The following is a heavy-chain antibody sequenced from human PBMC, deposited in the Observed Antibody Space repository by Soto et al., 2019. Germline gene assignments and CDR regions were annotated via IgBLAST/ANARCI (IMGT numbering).Heavy chain of an antibody. V-gene: IGHV3-30*18. J-gene: IGHJ6*02. CDR1: GFTFSSYG. D-gene: IGHD4-17*01. CDR2: ISYDGSNK. Sequence: QVQLVESGGGVVQPGRSLRLSCAASGFTFSSYGMHWVRQAPGKGLEWVAVISYDGSNKYYADSVKGRFTISRDNSKNTLYLQMKSLRAEDTAVYYCAKDSYPTTVDYYYYGMDVWGQGTTVTVSS. CDR3: AKDSYPTTVDYYYYGMDV.